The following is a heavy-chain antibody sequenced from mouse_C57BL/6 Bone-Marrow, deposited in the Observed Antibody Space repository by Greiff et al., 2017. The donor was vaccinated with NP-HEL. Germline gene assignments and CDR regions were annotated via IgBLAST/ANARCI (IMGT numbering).Heavy chain of an antibody. Sequence: EVQLQQSGPELVKPGASVKISCKASGYTFTDYYMNWVKQSHGKSLEWIGDINPNNGGTSYNQKFKGKATLTVDKSSSTAYMELRSLTSEDSAVYYCARLGDDGYNAFDYWGKTPLSQSPQ. V-gene: IGHV1-26*01. CDR1: GYTFTDYY. D-gene: IGHD2-3*01. CDR2: INPNNGGT. J-gene: IGHJ2*01. CDR3: ARLGDDGYNAFDY.